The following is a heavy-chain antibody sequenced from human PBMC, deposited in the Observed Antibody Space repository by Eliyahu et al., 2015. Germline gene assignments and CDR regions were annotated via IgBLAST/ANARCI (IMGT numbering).Heavy chain of an antibody. D-gene: IGHD3-16*01. Sequence: QAHLVESGGGVVQPGTSLXLACLASGFPFKSHGIXWVRQXPGKGPDWLALIWXDSRETRYADSVKGRFALSRDNSNDTAFLQLNNLRPEDTGTYYCVKDFNAPGGDGYWGQGAQVTVSS. V-gene: IGHV3-33*03. CDR1: GFPFKSHG. J-gene: IGHJ4*02. CDR3: VKDFNAPGGDGY. CDR2: IWXDSRET.